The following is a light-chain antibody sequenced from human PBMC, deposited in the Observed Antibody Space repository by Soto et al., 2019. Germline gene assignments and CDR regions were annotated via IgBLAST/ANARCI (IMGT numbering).Light chain of an antibody. J-gene: IGLJ3*02. CDR3: QSYDSSLSGWV. CDR2: SNS. V-gene: IGLV1-40*01. CDR1: SSNIGAGYD. Sequence: QAVVTQPPSVSGAPGQRVTISCTGSSSNIGAGYDVHWYQQLPGTAPKLLIYSNSNRPSGVPDRFSGSKSGTSASLAITGLQAEDEADYYCQSYDSSLSGWVFGGGTKLTVL.